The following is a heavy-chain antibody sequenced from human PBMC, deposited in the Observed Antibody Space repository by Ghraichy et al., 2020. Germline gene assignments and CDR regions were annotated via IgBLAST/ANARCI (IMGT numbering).Heavy chain of an antibody. D-gene: IGHD2-2*01. CDR2: VFYTGNP. CDR3: ARGKDHLLCPFDT. V-gene: IGHV4-59*11. CDR1: GDSIGTHY. Sequence: ESLNISCTVSGDSIGTHYWSWIRQPPGKRPEWLGYVFYTGNPNYSPTLKSRLTVSLDTSKNQFSLNLTSVTAADTAVYYCARGKDHLLCPFDTWGQGILGTVSS. J-gene: IGHJ4*02.